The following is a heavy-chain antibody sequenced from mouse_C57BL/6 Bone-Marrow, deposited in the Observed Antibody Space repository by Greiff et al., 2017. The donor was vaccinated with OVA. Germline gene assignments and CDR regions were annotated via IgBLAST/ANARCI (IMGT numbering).Heavy chain of an antibody. CDR2: IAPSDSYT. Sequence: VQLQQPGAELVMPGASVKLSCKASGYTFTSYWMHWVKQRPGQGLEWIGEIAPSDSYTNYNQKFKGKSTLTVDKSSSTAYMQLSSLTSEDSAVYYCALDGYYFFDYWGQGTTLTVSS. CDR1: GYTFTSYW. CDR3: ALDGYYFFDY. D-gene: IGHD2-3*01. J-gene: IGHJ2*01. V-gene: IGHV1-69*01.